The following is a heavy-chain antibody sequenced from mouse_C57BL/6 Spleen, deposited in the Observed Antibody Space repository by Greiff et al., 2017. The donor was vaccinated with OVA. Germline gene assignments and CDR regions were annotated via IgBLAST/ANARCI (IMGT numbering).Heavy chain of an antibody. CDR1: GYTFTSYW. CDR2: IYPGSGST. CDR3: ARGVAFYYGSSYVTYAMDY. J-gene: IGHJ4*01. V-gene: IGHV1-55*01. D-gene: IGHD1-1*01. Sequence: QVQLQPPGAELVKPGASVKMSCKASGYTFTSYWITWVKQRPGQGLEWIGDIYPGSGSTNYNEKFKSKATLTVDTSSSTAYMQLSSLTSEDSAVYYCARGVAFYYGSSYVTYAMDYWGQGTSVTVSS.